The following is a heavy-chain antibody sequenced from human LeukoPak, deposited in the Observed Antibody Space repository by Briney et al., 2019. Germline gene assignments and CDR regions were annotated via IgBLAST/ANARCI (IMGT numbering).Heavy chain of an antibody. J-gene: IGHJ4*02. CDR2: TYYRSRWYS. CDR1: GDSVSSTTAA. V-gene: IGHV6-1*01. CDR3: ARHPEFLRDFDY. Sequence: SQTLSLTCAISGDSVSSTTAAWNWIRQSPSRGLEWLGRTYYRSRWYSDFAEYVKSRITIDPDTSKNQFSLKLSSVTAADTAVYYCARHPEFLRDFDYWGQGTLVTVSS. D-gene: IGHD1-14*01.